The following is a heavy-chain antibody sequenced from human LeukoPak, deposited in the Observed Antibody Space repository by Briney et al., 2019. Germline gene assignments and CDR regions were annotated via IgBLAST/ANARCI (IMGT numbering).Heavy chain of an antibody. CDR2: IYHSGST. D-gene: IGHD3-22*01. CDR1: GGSISSGGYS. Sequence: SETLSLTCAVSGGSISSGGYSWSWIRQPPGKGLEWIGYIYHSGSTYYNPSLKSRVTISVDRSKNQFSLKLSSVTAADTAVYYCARESVYYDSSGYYYATGGGVDYWGQGTLVTVSS. CDR3: ARESVYYDSSGYYYATGGGVDY. V-gene: IGHV4-30-2*01. J-gene: IGHJ4*02.